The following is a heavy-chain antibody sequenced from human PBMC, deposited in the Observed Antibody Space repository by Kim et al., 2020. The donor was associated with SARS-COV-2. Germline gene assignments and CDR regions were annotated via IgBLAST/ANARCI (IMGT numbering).Heavy chain of an antibody. CDR3: ARERDYYDSSGYYYYFDY. D-gene: IGHD3-22*01. CDR1: GDSVSSNSAA. J-gene: IGHJ4*02. V-gene: IGHV6-1*01. CDR2: TYYRSKWYN. Sequence: SQTLSLTCAISGDSVSSNSAAWNWIRQSPSRGLEWLGRTYYRSKWYNDYAVSVKSRITINPDTSKNQFSLQLNSVTPEDTAVYYCARERDYYDSSGYYYYFDYWGQGTLVTVSS.